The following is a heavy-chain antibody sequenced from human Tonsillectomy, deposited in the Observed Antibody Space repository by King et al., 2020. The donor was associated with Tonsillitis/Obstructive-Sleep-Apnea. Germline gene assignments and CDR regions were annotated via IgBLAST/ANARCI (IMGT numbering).Heavy chain of an antibody. D-gene: IGHD6-19*01. CDR3: ATEALGYSSGRFFDY. J-gene: IGHJ4*02. V-gene: IGHV4-34*01. CDR2: INHSGRT. CDR1: GGSFSGHY. Sequence: VQLQQWGAGLLKPSETLSLTCAVYGGSFSGHYCSWIRQPPGKGLEWIGEINHSGRTNYNPSLKSRVTISVDTSKNQFSLKLSSVTAADTAVYYCATEALGYSSGRFFDYWGQGTLVTVSS.